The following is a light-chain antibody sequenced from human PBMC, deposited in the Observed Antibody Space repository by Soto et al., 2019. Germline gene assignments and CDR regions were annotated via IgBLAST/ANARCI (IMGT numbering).Light chain of an antibody. V-gene: IGKV2-28*01. CDR1: QSLLHSDGYNY. CDR3: MPALRTPLT. J-gene: IGKJ4*01. Sequence: DIVMTQAPLSLPVTPGEPASISCRSSQSLLHSDGYNYLDWFLQRPGQSPQVLIFLGSTLHPGVPERFSGSGSGTDFPLKISSVEAEDVGVYYCMPALRTPLTFWGPPQVEIK. CDR2: LGS.